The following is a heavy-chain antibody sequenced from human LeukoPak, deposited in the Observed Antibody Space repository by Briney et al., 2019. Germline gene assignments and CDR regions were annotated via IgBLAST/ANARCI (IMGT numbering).Heavy chain of an antibody. CDR3: ARGGMVRDRRHFQFDH. J-gene: IGHJ4*02. CDR2: INPNGGST. Sequence: GASVTVSCTASGYTFTSYAMNWVRQAPGQGLEWMGIINPNGGSTIYAQKFQGRVTMTRDTSTSTVYMDLTSLRSEDTAVYYCARGGMVRDRRHFQFDHWGQGTLVTVSS. V-gene: IGHV1-46*01. D-gene: IGHD3-10*01. CDR1: GYTFTSYA.